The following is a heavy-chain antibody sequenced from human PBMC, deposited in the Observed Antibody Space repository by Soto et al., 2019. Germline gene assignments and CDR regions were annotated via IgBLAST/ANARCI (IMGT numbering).Heavy chain of an antibody. CDR3: AKGSAATHYYYYALDV. CDR1: GFTFRYYA. J-gene: IGHJ6*02. CDR2: ISGSGGST. D-gene: IGHD2-15*01. Sequence: GGSLRLSCTASGFTFRYYAMGWVRQAPGKGLEWVSFISGSGGSTYYADSVKGRFTISRDNSKNTLSLQMHSLRAEDTAIYYCAKGSAATHYYYYALDVWGQGTTVTVSS. V-gene: IGHV3-23*01.